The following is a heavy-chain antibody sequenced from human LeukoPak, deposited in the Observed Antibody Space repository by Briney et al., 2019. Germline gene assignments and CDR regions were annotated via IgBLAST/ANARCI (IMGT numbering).Heavy chain of an antibody. CDR3: VGGYGDYFDY. V-gene: IGHV4-39*01. Sequence: SETLSLTCTVSGGSISSSSYYWGWIRQPPGKGLEWIGSIYYSGSTYYTPSLKSRVTIAVDTTKNQFSLKLSSVTAADTAVYYCVGGYGDYFDYWGQGTLVTVSS. CDR2: IYYSGST. D-gene: IGHD4-17*01. J-gene: IGHJ4*02. CDR1: GGSISSSSYY.